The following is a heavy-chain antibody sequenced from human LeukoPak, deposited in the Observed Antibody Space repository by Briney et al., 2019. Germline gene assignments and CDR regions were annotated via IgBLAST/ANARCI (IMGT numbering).Heavy chain of an antibody. V-gene: IGHV5-51*01. CDR3: ARPAYSSSLSSHFDP. D-gene: IGHD6-13*01. J-gene: IGHJ5*02. CDR1: GYSFSTYW. CDR2: IYPRDSEI. Sequence: GESLKISCGGSGYSFSTYWIARGRQMPGKSLEWMGSIYPRDSEIRYSPSFQGQVTISADNSISTAYLQWSSLKASDTAMYYCARPAYSSSLSSHFDPWGQGTLVTVSS.